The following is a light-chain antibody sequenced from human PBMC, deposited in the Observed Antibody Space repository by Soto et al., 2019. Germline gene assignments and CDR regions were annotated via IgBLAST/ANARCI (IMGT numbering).Light chain of an antibody. CDR3: SSYTGSSTYV. Sequence: QSALTQPPSVSGSLGQSVTISCTGTSSDVGSYNRVSWYQQPPGTAPKLMIYGVSNRPSGVPDRFSGSKSGNTASLTISGLQAEDEADYYCSSYTGSSTYVFGTGTKLTVL. J-gene: IGLJ1*01. V-gene: IGLV2-18*02. CDR1: SSDVGSYNR. CDR2: GVS.